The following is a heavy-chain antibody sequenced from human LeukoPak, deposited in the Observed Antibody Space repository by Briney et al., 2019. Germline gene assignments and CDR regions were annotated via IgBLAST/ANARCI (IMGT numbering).Heavy chain of an antibody. CDR1: GFTFSTYP. Sequence: GGSLRLSCAASGFTFSTYPINWVRQAPGKGLEWVSSLRVFGDNTYYADSVKGRFTIYSDNSKNTLYLHMTVLKAEDTAIYYCVKGSFSRFGGYYFDSWGLGTLVTVSS. V-gene: IGHV3-23*01. CDR2: LRVFGDNT. J-gene: IGHJ4*02. CDR3: VKGSFSRFGGYYFDS. D-gene: IGHD3-10*01.